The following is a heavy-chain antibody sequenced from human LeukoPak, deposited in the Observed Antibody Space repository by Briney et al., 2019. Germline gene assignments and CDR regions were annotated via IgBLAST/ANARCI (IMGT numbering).Heavy chain of an antibody. CDR2: ISGDGGST. CDR1: GFTFDDYA. Sequence: GGSLRLSCAASGFTFDDYAMHWVLQAPGKGLEWVSLISGDGGSTYYADSVKGRFTISRDNSKNSLYLQMNSLRTEDTALYYCAKDCIAGSGWHCFDYWGQGTLVTVSS. J-gene: IGHJ4*02. V-gene: IGHV3-43*02. D-gene: IGHD6-25*01. CDR3: AKDCIAGSGWHCFDY.